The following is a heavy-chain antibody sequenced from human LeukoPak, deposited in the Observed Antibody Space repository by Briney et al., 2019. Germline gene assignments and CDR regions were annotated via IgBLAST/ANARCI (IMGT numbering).Heavy chain of an antibody. CDR1: GFTFSSYA. CDR2: ISGSGGST. J-gene: IGHJ5*02. Sequence: PGASLGLSCAASGFTFSSYAMSWVRQAPGKGLEWVSAISGSGGSTYYADSVKGRFTISRDNSKNTLYLQMNSLRAEDTAVYYCAKAPSVAGLNWFDPWGQGTLVTVSS. V-gene: IGHV3-23*01. CDR3: AKAPSVAGLNWFDP. D-gene: IGHD6-19*01.